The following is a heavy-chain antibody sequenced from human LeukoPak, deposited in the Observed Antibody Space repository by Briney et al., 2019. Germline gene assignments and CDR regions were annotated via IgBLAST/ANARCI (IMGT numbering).Heavy chain of an antibody. Sequence: PSETLSLTCTVSGGSISSGNYHWAWMRQPPGKGPEWIGSIYHSGTTYYNWSLESRVTISVDTSKNQLSLKLSSVTAADTAVYYCARDMAFYHDSSGPVDYWGQGILVTVSS. CDR2: IYHSGTT. V-gene: IGHV4-39*07. J-gene: IGHJ4*02. D-gene: IGHD3-22*01. CDR1: GGSISSGNYH. CDR3: ARDMAFYHDSSGPVDY.